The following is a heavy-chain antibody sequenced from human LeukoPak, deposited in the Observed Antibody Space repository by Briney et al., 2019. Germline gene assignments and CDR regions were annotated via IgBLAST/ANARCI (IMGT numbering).Heavy chain of an antibody. Sequence: QTGGCLRLSCAASGFTFSSYWMHWVRQVPGKGLVWVSRINSDGSSTSYADSVKGRFTISRDNAKNTLYLQMNSLRAEDTAVYFCTRDRPVVCSSTSCYPRFDYGGQGTLVTVSS. CDR3: TRDRPVVCSSTSCYPRFDY. CDR1: GFTFSSYW. V-gene: IGHV3-74*01. CDR2: INSDGSST. D-gene: IGHD2-2*01. J-gene: IGHJ4*02.